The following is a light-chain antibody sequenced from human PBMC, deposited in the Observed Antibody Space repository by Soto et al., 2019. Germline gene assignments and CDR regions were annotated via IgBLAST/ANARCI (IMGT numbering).Light chain of an antibody. CDR1: SSDVGSYNL. CDR3: CSYAGSIYV. Sequence: QSVLTQPASVSRSPGQSITFSCTGTSSDVGSYNLVSWYQQHPGKAPKLMIYEGSKRPSGVSNRFSGSKSGNTASLTISGLQAEDEADYYCCSYAGSIYVFGTGTKLTVL. CDR2: EGS. J-gene: IGLJ1*01. V-gene: IGLV2-23*01.